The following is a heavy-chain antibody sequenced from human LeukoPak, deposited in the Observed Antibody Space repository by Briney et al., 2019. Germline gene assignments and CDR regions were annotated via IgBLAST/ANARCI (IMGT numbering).Heavy chain of an antibody. CDR1: GGSFSGYY. V-gene: IGHV4-34*01. CDR2: INHSGST. Sequence: SETLSLTCAVYGGSFSGYYWSWIRQPPGKGLEWIGEINHSGSTNYNPSLKSRVTISVDTSKNQFSLKLSSVTAADTAVYYRARDIHPPGMDVWGQGTTVTVSS. CDR3: ARDIHPPGMDV. J-gene: IGHJ6*02.